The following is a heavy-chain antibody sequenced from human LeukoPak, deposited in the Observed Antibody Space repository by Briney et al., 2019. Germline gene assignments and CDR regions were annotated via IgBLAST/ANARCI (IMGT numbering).Heavy chain of an antibody. CDR1: GFTFSSYG. D-gene: IGHD2-8*01. CDR2: IWYDGSNK. J-gene: IGHJ6*03. CDR3: AKGLYDYYYYYYMDV. V-gene: IGHV3-33*06. Sequence: GGSLRLSCAASGFTFSSYGMHWVRQAPGKGLEWVAVIWYDGSNKYYADSVKSRFTISRDNSKNTLYLQMNSLRAEDTAVYYCAKGLYDYYYYYYMDVWGKGTTVTVSS.